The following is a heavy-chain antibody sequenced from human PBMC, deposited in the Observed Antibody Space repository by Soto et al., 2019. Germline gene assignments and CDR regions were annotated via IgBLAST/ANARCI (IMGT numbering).Heavy chain of an antibody. J-gene: IGHJ4*02. CDR1: GFTFSIYG. Sequence: GGSLRLSCAASGFTFSIYGMHWVRQAPGKVLAWVAVIWYDRSNKYYADHVKGRLNISRDNSKNTMYLQMTRLRAEDTAVYYCAKIADAVDGTGDFDYWGQGTLVTVSS. D-gene: IGHD3-10*01. CDR3: AKIADAVDGTGDFDY. CDR2: IWYDRSNK. V-gene: IGHV3-33*06.